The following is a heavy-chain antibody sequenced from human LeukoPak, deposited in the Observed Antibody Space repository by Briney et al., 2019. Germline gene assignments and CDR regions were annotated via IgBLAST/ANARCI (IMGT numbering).Heavy chain of an antibody. CDR3: AKGPLLYYFDY. V-gene: IGHV3-23*01. CDR1: GFTFSSYA. J-gene: IGHJ4*02. CDR2: ISGSGNTT. Sequence: GGSLRLSCAASGFTFSSYAMTWVRQAPGKGLERVSVISGSGNTTYYADSVKGRFTISRDNSKNTLYLQMNSLRAEDTAVYYCAKGPLLYYFDYWGQGTLVTVSS.